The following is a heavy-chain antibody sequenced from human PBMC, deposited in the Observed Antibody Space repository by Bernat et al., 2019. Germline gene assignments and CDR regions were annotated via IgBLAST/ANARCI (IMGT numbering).Heavy chain of an antibody. CDR3: ARTVGTAFGMDV. J-gene: IGHJ6*02. D-gene: IGHD2-21*02. Sequence: QVLLVDSGGDLVKPGGSLRLSCAASGFTFTDYYMTWIRQAPGKGLEWVSYISSSSTIIYYADSVKGRFTISRDNAKNSLYLQMNSLRAEDSALYYCARTVGTAFGMDVWGQGTTVTVSS. CDR2: ISSSSTII. CDR1: GFTFTDYY. V-gene: IGHV3-11*01.